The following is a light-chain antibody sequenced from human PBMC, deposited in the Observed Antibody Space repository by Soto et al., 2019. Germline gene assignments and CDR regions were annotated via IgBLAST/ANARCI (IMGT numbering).Light chain of an antibody. V-gene: IGKV3-20*01. CDR2: GAS. Sequence: ESVLTQSPGTLSLSPGERATLSCRASQSVSSSYLAWYQQKPGQAPRLLIYGASSRATGIPDRFSGSGSGTDFTLTISRLESEDFAVYYCQQYGSSPGTFGQGTTVEIK. CDR3: QQYGSSPGT. J-gene: IGKJ1*01. CDR1: QSVSSSY.